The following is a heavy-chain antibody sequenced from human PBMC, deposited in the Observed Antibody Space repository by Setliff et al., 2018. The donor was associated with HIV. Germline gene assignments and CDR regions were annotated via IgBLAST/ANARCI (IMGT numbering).Heavy chain of an antibody. Sequence: GSLRLSCAASGFTLHEYTMTWVRQAPGKGLEWSCVISWNGDSTNYADSVKGRFTISRDNAKNSLFLEMTNLRAEDTAFYYCTNKPESFNSFEVWGQGTVVTVSS. CDR2: ISWNGDST. V-gene: IGHV3-20*04. J-gene: IGHJ3*01. CDR1: GFTLHEYT. CDR3: TNKPESFNSFEV.